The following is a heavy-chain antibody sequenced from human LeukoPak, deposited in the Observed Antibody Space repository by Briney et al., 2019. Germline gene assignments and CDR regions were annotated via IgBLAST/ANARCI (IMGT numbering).Heavy chain of an antibody. J-gene: IGHJ6*02. CDR1: GGSFTDYF. D-gene: IGHD3-22*01. V-gene: IGHV4-34*01. CDR2: INDYTGNT. Sequence: PSETLSLTCDVFGGSFTDYFWTWIRQSPGKGLEWIGEINDYTGNTNYIPSLNSRVSISLEKSKNQFSLELRSVTAADTAVYYCARGRIAKIVVVHSFHYGMDVWGQGTTVTVSS. CDR3: ARGRIAKIVVVHSFHYGMDV.